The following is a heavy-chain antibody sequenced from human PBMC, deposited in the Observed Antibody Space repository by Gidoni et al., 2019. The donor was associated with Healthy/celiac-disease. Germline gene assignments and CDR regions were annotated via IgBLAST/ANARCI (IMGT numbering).Heavy chain of an antibody. CDR3: ARAPVASYDFWSGYYIYFDY. CDR1: GGTFSSYA. CDR2: IIPIFGTA. V-gene: IGHV1-69*01. Sequence: QVQLVQSGAEVKKPGSSVKVSCTASGGTFSSYAISWVRQAPGQGLEWMGGIIPIFGTANYAQKFQGRVTITADESTSTAYMELSSLRSEDTAVYYCARAPVASYDFWSGYYIYFDYWGQGTLVTVSS. J-gene: IGHJ4*02. D-gene: IGHD3-3*01.